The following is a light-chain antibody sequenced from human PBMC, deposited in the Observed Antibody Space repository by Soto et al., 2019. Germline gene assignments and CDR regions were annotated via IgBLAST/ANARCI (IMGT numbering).Light chain of an antibody. J-gene: IGLJ1*01. CDR2: EGT. Sequence: QSALTQPASVSGSPGQSITISCTGDSSDVGCYNLVSWYQHHPGKAPKLMIYEGTRRPSGVSNRFSGSKSGNTASLTISGLQAEDEADYYCCSYAGSSTPYVFGTGTKVTVL. V-gene: IGLV2-23*01. CDR1: SSDVGCYNL. CDR3: CSYAGSSTPYV.